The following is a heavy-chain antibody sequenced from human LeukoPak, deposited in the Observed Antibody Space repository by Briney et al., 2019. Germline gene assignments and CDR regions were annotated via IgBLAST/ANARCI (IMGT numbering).Heavy chain of an antibody. D-gene: IGHD5-12*01. J-gene: IGHJ4*02. V-gene: IGHV3-7*01. CDR3: ARGVATIDY. Sequence: GGSLRLSCAASGFTFSIYWMTWVRQAPGKGLEWVANIKEDGSEKYYVDSVRGRFTISRDNAKNSLYLQMNSLRAEDTAVYSCARGVATIDYWGQGTLVTVSS. CDR2: IKEDGSEK. CDR1: GFTFSIYW.